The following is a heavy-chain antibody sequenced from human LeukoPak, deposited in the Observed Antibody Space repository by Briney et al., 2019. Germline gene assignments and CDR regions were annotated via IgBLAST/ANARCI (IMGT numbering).Heavy chain of an antibody. CDR1: GFTSSGCA. V-gene: IGHV3-30*04. Sequence: GGSLRLSCAASGFTSSGCAMHWVRQAPGKGLEWVALISDDGSNKYYADSVKGRFTISRDNSKNTLYLQINGLRGEDTAVYYCARERIRLFYYFDFWGQGTLVTVSS. CDR2: ISDDGSNK. J-gene: IGHJ4*02. CDR3: ARERIRLFYYFDF. D-gene: IGHD1-14*01.